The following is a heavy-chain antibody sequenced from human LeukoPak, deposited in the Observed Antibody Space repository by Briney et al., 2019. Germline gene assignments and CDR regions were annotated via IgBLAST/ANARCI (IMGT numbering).Heavy chain of an antibody. V-gene: IGHV4-34*01. J-gene: IGHJ2*01. CDR1: GGSFSGYY. D-gene: IGHD3-3*01. Sequence: NPSETLSLTCAVYGGSFSGYYWSWIRQPPGKGLEWIGETNHSGSTNYNPSLKSRVTISVDTSKNQFSLKLSSVTAADTAVYYCARRVPYWYFDLWGRGTLVTVSS. CDR2: TNHSGST. CDR3: ARRVPYWYFDL.